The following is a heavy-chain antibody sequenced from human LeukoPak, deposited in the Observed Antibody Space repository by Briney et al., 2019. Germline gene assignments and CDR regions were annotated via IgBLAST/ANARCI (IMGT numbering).Heavy chain of an antibody. J-gene: IGHJ4*02. V-gene: IGHV3-23*01. CDR2: ISASGDTT. CDR3: AKESLRGHSYGFDN. D-gene: IGHD5-18*01. CDR1: GFPFSAYA. Sequence: HTGGSLRLSCAASGFPFSAYAMSWVRQAPGKGLEWVSAISASGDTTYYADSVGGRFTISRDNSKNTLYLQMNSLRAGDTALYYCAKESLRGHSYGFDNWGQGTLVTVSS.